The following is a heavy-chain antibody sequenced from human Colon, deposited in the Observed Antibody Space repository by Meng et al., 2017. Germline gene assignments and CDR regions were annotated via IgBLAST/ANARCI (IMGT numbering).Heavy chain of an antibody. CDR1: GFSLSTSGVG. Sequence: SGPTLVTPTQTLTLTCTFSGFSLSTSGVGVGWIRQPPGKALEWLALIYWNDDKRYSPSLKSRLTITKDTSKNQVVLTMTNMDPVDTATYYCAHSPDARYYYDSSGYYRYWGQGTLVTVSS. CDR2: IYWNDDK. J-gene: IGHJ4*02. CDR3: AHSPDARYYYDSSGYYRY. D-gene: IGHD3-22*01. V-gene: IGHV2-5*01.